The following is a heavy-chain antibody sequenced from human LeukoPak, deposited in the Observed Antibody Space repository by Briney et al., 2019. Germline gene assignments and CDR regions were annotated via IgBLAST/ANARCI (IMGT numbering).Heavy chain of an antibody. D-gene: IGHD2-2*01. CDR3: AVDKGYCSSISCYGRRDFGP. V-gene: IGHV1-8*01. J-gene: IGHJ5*02. CDR2: MNPNSGNT. CDR1: GYTFTSYD. Sequence: ASVNISCTASGYTFTSYDNNWMRQPTAQGLEWMGWMNPNSGNTSYAQKFQGRVTMTRNTVISTAYMELSSLRSEDTAVYYCAVDKGYCSSISCYGRRDFGPWGQGTLVTVSS.